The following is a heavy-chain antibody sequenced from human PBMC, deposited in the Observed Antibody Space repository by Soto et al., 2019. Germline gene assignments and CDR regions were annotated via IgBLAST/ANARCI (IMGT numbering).Heavy chain of an antibody. CDR2: ISASDGST. V-gene: IGHV1-18*01. D-gene: IGHD3-10*01. Sequence: VQSGGEVKKPGASVRVSCKAPGSAFSFGFSWVRQAPGQGLEWMGWISASDGSTNSAQKFRGRISLTTDTSTNTAYLDRLSLTSDDTAVYFCATYYFGSGSYYRFDNWGQGTLVTVSS. CDR1: GSAFSFG. J-gene: IGHJ4*02. CDR3: ATYYFGSGSYYRFDN.